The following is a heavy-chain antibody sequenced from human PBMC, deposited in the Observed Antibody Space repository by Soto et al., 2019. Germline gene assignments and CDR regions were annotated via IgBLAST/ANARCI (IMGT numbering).Heavy chain of an antibody. CDR2: IYHSGST. CDR3: ARVSGSYYYGMDV. CDR1: GGSISSSNC. J-gene: IGHJ6*02. Sequence: QVQLQESGPGLVKPSGTLSLTCAVSGGSISSSNCWSWVRQPPGKGLEWIGEIYHSGSTNFNPSLRSRVTLSVDTSKNQFSLKLNSVTAADTAVYYCARVSGSYYYGMDVWGQGTTVTVSS. V-gene: IGHV4-4*02.